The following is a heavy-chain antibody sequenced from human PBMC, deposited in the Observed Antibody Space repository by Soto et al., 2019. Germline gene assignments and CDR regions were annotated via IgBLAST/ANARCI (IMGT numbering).Heavy chain of an antibody. CDR2: IYYSGST. CDR3: ARQWGIFGGHNWFDP. D-gene: IGHD3-16*01. J-gene: IGHJ5*02. Sequence: SETLSLTCTVSEGSISSYYWGWIRQPPGKGLEWIGSIYYSGSTYYNPSLKSRVTISVDTSKNQFSLKLSSVTAADTAVYYCARQWGIFGGHNWFDPWGQGTLVTVSS. V-gene: IGHV4-39*01. CDR1: EGSISSYY.